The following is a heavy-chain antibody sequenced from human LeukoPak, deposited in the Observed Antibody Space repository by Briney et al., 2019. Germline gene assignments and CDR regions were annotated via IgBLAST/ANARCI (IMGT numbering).Heavy chain of an antibody. CDR1: GYIFSSYD. Sequence: GGSLRLSCAASGYIFSSYDVHWVRQAPGKGLEWVAFISFDGSNKYYADSVKGRFTISRDNSKNTLYLQMNSLRAEDTAVYYCARQVAGLDYWGQGPLLSVSS. D-gene: IGHD6-19*01. V-gene: IGHV3-30-3*01. CDR3: ARQVAGLDY. J-gene: IGHJ4*02. CDR2: ISFDGSNK.